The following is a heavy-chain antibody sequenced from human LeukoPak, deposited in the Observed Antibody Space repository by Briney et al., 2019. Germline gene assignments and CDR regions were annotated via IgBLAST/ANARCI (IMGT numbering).Heavy chain of an antibody. V-gene: IGHV1-18*01. CDR2: ISAYNGNT. CDR3: ARDRSHGDAFDI. CDR1: GYTFSSSG. Sequence: ASVKVSCKASGYTFSSSGISWVRQAPGQGLEWVGWISAYNGNTDYAQKFQGRVTMTTDRPTSTGYMELRSLRSDDTAVYYCARDRSHGDAFDIWGQGTMVIVSS. J-gene: IGHJ3*02.